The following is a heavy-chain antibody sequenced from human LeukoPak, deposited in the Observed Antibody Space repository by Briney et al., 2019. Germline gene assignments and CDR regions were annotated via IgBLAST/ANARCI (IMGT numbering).Heavy chain of an antibody. CDR2: ISLTGLT. V-gene: IGHV4-4*02. CDR3: SRENGAFSPFGY. Sequence: PSEALSLTCGVSGGSISNTNWWSWVRQPPGQGLEWIGEISLTGLTHYNPSLESRVTVSLDKSKNQLSLNLTSVTAADTAVYYCSRENGAFSPFGYWGQGTLVTVLS. CDR1: GGSISNTNW. D-gene: IGHD2-8*01. J-gene: IGHJ4*02.